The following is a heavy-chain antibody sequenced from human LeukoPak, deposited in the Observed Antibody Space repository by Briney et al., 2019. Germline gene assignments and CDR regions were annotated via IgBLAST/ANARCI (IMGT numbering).Heavy chain of an antibody. CDR2: ISSSSSYI. D-gene: IGHD3-10*01. Sequence: PGGSLRLSCAASGFTFSSYSMNWVRQAPGKGLEWVSSISSSSSYIYYADSVKGRFTISRDNAKNSLILYMSNLRVEDTAVYYCAREMSGSGMTYWGQGTQVTVSS. J-gene: IGHJ4*02. CDR1: GFTFSSYS. CDR3: AREMSGSGMTY. V-gene: IGHV3-21*01.